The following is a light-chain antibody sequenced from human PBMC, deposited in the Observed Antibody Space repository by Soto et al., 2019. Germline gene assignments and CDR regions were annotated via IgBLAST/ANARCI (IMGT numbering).Light chain of an antibody. V-gene: IGLV2-23*01. J-gene: IGLJ3*02. Sequence: QSVLTQPASVSGSPGQSITISCTGASSDVGNYNLVSWYQQHPGKAPKLMIYEGSNRPSGVSNRFSGSKSGNTASLTISGLQADDEADYYCCSYARSNSWVFGGGTKLTVL. CDR2: EGS. CDR3: CSYARSNSWV. CDR1: SSDVGNYNL.